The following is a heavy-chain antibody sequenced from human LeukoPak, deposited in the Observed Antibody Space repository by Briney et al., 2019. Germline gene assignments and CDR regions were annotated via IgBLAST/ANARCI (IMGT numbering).Heavy chain of an antibody. CDR2: ISSSGSYT. D-gene: IGHD3-10*01. Sequence: GGSLRLSCAASGFTFSDYYMSWIRQAPAKGLEWVSYISSSGSYTNYADSVKGRFTISRDNAKNSLYLQMNSLRAEDTAVYYCASSSSSAGSGTYYHFDYWGQGPLVTVSS. CDR1: GFTFSDYY. J-gene: IGHJ4*02. CDR3: ASSSSSAGSGTYYHFDY. V-gene: IGHV3-11*06.